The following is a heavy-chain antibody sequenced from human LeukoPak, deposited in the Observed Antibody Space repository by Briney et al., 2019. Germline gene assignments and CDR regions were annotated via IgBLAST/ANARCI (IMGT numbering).Heavy chain of an antibody. V-gene: IGHV1-2*02. Sequence: ASVKVSCKASGYTFTSYYMHWVRQAPGQGLEWMGWINPNSGGTNYAQKFQGRVTMTRDTSISTAYMELSRLRSDDTAVYYCARDLGDIVVVPAAYNWFDPWGQGTLVTVSS. CDR3: ARDLGDIVVVPAAYNWFDP. D-gene: IGHD2-2*01. CDR1: GYTFTSYY. J-gene: IGHJ5*02. CDR2: INPNSGGT.